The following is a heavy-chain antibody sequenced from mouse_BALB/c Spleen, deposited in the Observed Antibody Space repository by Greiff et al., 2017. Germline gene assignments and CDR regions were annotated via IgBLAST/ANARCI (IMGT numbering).Heavy chain of an antibody. Sequence: VQLQQSGAELVKPGASVKLSCTASGFNIKDTYMHWVKQRPEQGLEWIGRIDPANGNTKYDPKFQGKATITADTTSNTAYLQLSSLTSEDTAVYYCARRTVVAPYYAMDYWGQGTSVTVSS. CDR3: ARRTVVAPYYAMDY. CDR2: IDPANGNT. V-gene: IGHV14-3*02. J-gene: IGHJ4*01. CDR1: GFNIKDTY. D-gene: IGHD1-1*01.